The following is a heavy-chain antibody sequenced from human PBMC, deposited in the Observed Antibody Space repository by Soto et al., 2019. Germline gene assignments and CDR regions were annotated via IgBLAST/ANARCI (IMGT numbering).Heavy chain of an antibody. D-gene: IGHD3-3*01. CDR1: GFTFSSYA. CDR3: AKRQGFGVVRGLIDY. V-gene: IGHV3-23*01. Sequence: EVQLLESGGGLVQPGGSLRLSCAASGFTFSSYAMSWVRQAPGKGLEWVSGISGGGGSTYYADSVKGRFTISRDNSRTTLYLQMNSLRAEDTAVYYCAKRQGFGVVRGLIDYWGQGTLVTVSS. J-gene: IGHJ4*02. CDR2: ISGGGGST.